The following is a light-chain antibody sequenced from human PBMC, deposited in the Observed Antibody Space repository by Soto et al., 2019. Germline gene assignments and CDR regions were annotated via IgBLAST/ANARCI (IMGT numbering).Light chain of an antibody. V-gene: IGKV1-5*01. J-gene: IGKJ5*01. Sequence: DIQMTQSPSTLSASVGDRVTITCRASQSISSWLAWYQQKPGKAPKLLIYDASSLESGVPSRFSGSGSGTAFTLTISSLQPDDFATYYCQQYNSYPITFGQGTRLDIK. CDR3: QQYNSYPIT. CDR2: DAS. CDR1: QSISSW.